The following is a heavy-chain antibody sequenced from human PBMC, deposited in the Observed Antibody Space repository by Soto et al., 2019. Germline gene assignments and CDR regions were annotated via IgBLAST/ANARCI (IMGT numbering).Heavy chain of an antibody. CDR1: GFSLSTSGTSGVG. V-gene: IGHV2-5*02. D-gene: IGHD2-8*02. J-gene: IGHJ4*02. Sequence: QITLKESGPTLVKPTQTLTLTCTFSGFSLSTSGTSGVGVGWIRQPPGKALEWLALIYWDDDKRYSPSLKNRRTITKDPSKHQVVLTMTNMDPVDTATYYCAHRVLSTVSFDYWGQGTLVTVSS. CDR2: IYWDDDK. CDR3: AHRVLSTVSFDY.